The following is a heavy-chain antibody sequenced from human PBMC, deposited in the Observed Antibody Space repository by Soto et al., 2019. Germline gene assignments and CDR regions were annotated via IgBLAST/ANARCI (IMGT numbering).Heavy chain of an antibody. J-gene: IGHJ4*02. CDR1: GDTFSSYT. D-gene: IGHD4-17*01. V-gene: IGHV1-69*02. Sequence: QVQLVQSGAEVKKPGSSVKVSCKASGDTFSSYTISWVRQAPGQGLEWMGRIIPILGIANYAQKFQGRVTITADKSTSTAYMELSSLRSEDTAVYYCARFLSDYGGNQLDYWGQGTLVTVSS. CDR3: ARFLSDYGGNQLDY. CDR2: IIPILGIA.